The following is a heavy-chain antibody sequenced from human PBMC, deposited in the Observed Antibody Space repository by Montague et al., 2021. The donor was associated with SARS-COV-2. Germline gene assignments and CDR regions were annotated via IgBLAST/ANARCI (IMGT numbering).Heavy chain of an antibody. Sequence: SETLSPTCTVSGDSIRSYHWTWIRQPPGKGLEWIGRISEGGRTIXSPSRKSRVTISVDTSKNQFFLNLRSMVAADTAIYYCTRDRGIAAADNYYYGMDVWGPGTTVTVSS. V-gene: IGHV4-59*13. CDR3: TRDRGIAAADNYYYGMDV. D-gene: IGHD6-13*01. J-gene: IGHJ6*02. CDR1: GDSIRSYH. CDR2: ISEGGRT.